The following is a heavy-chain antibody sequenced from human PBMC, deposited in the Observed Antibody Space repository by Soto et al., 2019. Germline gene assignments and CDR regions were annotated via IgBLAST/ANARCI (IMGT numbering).Heavy chain of an antibody. J-gene: IGHJ4*02. CDR1: GFSFSSYG. CDR2: ISYDGSNK. Sequence: GGSLRLSCAASGFSFSSYGMHWVRQAPGKGLEWVAVISYDGSNKYYADSVKGRFTIPRDNSKNTLYLQMNSLRAEDTAVYYCAKVAKSEYYDSSGYFPFDYWGQGT. CDR3: AKVAKSEYYDSSGYFPFDY. V-gene: IGHV3-30*18. D-gene: IGHD3-22*01.